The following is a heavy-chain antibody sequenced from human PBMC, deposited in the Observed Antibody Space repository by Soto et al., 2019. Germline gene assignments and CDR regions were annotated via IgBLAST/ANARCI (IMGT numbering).Heavy chain of an antibody. V-gene: IGHV4-30-4*01. J-gene: IGHJ4*02. CDR3: ARGLRRNNYFDY. Sequence: SETLSLTCTVSGASISSDDYYWRWVRQPPGKGLEWIGYIYYSGSTYYNPSLKSRVTISLDTSKNQFSLNLSSVTAADTAVFYCARGLRRNNYFDYWGQGTLVTVSS. D-gene: IGHD4-17*01. CDR2: IYYSGST. CDR1: GASISSDDYY.